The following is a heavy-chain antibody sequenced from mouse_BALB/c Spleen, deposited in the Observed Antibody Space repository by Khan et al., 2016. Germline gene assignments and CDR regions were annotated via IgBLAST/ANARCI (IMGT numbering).Heavy chain of an antibody. CDR3: ARRRGFDYAMDY. J-gene: IGHJ4*01. CDR1: GYTFTNYG. CDR2: LNTYTGEP. Sequence: QIQLVQSGPELKKPGETVKISCKASGYTFTNYGMNWVKQSPGKGLKWMGCLNTYTGEPTYAADFKGRFAFSLESSASTAYLQINNRKNEDTATEVCARRRGFDYAMDYRGQGTSVTGSS. V-gene: IGHV9-3-1*01.